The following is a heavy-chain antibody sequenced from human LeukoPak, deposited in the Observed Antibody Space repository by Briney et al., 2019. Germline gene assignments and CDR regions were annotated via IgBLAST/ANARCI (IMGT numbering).Heavy chain of an antibody. J-gene: IGHJ4*02. CDR1: GYTFTSYG. CDR3: ARVKGFGELLFPLDY. Sequence: ASVKVSCKASGYTFTSYGISWVRQAPGQGLEWMGWISAYNGNTNYAQKLQGRVTMTTDTSTSTAYMELRSLRSDDTAVYYCARVKGFGELLFPLDYWGQGTLVTVSS. CDR2: ISAYNGNT. V-gene: IGHV1-18*01. D-gene: IGHD3-10*01.